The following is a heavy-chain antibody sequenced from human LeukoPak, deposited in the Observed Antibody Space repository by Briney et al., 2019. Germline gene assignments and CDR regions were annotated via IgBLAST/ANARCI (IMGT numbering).Heavy chain of an antibody. V-gene: IGHV4-61*02. J-gene: IGHJ4*02. CDR1: GGSISSGSYY. CDR2: IYTSGTT. Sequence: SETLSLTCNVSGGSISSGSYYWSWIRQPAGKGLEWIGRIYTSGTTNYNPSLKSRVTISVDTSKNQFSLNLNFVTAADTAVYYCARDSGIAVADYWGQGTLVTVSS. D-gene: IGHD6-19*01. CDR3: ARDSGIAVADY.